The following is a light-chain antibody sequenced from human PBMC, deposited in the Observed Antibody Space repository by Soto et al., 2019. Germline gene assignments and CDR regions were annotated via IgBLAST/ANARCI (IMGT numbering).Light chain of an antibody. CDR3: QQYNNWPLT. Sequence: EIVLTQSPGTLSLSPGERATLSCRASQSVSSNYLAWYQQKPGQAPRLLIYGASSRATGIPDRFSGSGSGTDFTLTISSLQSEDFAVYYCQQYNNWPLTFGQGTRLEIK. V-gene: IGKV3-20*01. CDR2: GAS. CDR1: QSVSSNY. J-gene: IGKJ5*01.